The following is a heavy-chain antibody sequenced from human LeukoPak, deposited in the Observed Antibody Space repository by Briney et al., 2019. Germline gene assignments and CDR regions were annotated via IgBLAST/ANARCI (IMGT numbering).Heavy chain of an antibody. CDR2: ISAYNGNT. CDR1: GYTFTSYG. Sequence: ASVKVSCKASGYTFTSYGISWVRQAPGQRLEWMGWISAYNGNTNYAQKLQGRVTMTTDTSTSTAYMELRSLRSDDTAVYYCARGGVTIFGVVPYYYYYMDVWGKGTTVTVSS. J-gene: IGHJ6*03. D-gene: IGHD3-3*01. CDR3: ARGGVTIFGVVPYYYYYMDV. V-gene: IGHV1-18*01.